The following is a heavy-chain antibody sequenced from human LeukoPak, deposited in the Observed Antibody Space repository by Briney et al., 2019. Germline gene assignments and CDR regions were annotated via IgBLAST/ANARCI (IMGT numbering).Heavy chain of an antibody. CDR3: ARVMRRYDFWSDPAPDFDY. D-gene: IGHD3-3*01. CDR2: ISYDGSNK. Sequence: QPGGSLRLSCAASGFTFSSYGMHWVRQAPGKGLEWVAVISYDGSNKYYADSVKGRFTISRDNSKNTLYLQMNSLRAEDTAVYYCARVMRRYDFWSDPAPDFDYWGQGTLVTVSS. J-gene: IGHJ4*02. CDR1: GFTFSSYG. V-gene: IGHV3-30*03.